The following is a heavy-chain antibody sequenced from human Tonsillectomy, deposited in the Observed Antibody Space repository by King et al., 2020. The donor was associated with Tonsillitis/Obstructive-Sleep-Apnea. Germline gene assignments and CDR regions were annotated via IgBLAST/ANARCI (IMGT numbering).Heavy chain of an antibody. CDR3: ARAGQWLAPGGGYYFDY. CDR1: GFTFSSYS. J-gene: IGHJ4*02. V-gene: IGHV3-48*02. Sequence: VQLVESGGGLVQPGGSLRLSCAASGFTFSSYSMNWVRQAPGKGLGWGSYISSSSRTIYYADSVKGRFTISRDNAKNSLYLQMNSLRDEDTAVYYCARAGQWLAPGGGYYFDYWGQGTLVTVSS. D-gene: IGHD6-19*01. CDR2: ISSSSRTI.